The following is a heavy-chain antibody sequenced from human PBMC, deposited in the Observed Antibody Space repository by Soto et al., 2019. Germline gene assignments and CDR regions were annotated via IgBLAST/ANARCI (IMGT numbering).Heavy chain of an antibody. CDR1: GGSISSYY. V-gene: IGHV4-59*01. D-gene: IGHD3-10*01. Sequence: QVQLQESGPGLVKPSETLSLTCTVSGGSISSYYWSWIRQPPGKGLAWIGYIYYSGCTNYNPSLQSRVTISVDTSKKPFSLKLSSVSAAATAVYYWASGTVLLWFGQPRLWFDPWGQGTLVTVSS. J-gene: IGHJ5*02. CDR2: IYYSGCT. CDR3: ASGTVLLWFGQPRLWFDP.